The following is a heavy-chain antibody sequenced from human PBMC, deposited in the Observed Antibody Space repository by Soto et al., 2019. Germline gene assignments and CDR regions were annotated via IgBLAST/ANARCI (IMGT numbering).Heavy chain of an antibody. V-gene: IGHV2-26*01. J-gene: IGHJ2*01. D-gene: IGHD5-12*01. CDR3: ARIQATDRDWYFDL. Sequence: QVTLKESGPVLVNPTETLTLTCTVSGFSLSNARMGVSWIRQPPGKALEWLAHIFSNDEKSYSTSLKSRLTISKDTSKSQVVLTMTNMDPVDTATYYCARIQATDRDWYFDLWGRGTLVTVSS. CDR2: IFSNDEK. CDR1: GFSLSNARMG.